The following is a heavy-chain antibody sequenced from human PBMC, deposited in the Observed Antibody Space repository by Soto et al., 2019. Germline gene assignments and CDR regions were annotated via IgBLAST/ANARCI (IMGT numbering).Heavy chain of an antibody. CDR2: IYYSGST. CDR3: ASSGGYPGDWFDP. V-gene: IGHV4-31*03. J-gene: IGHJ5*02. CDR1: GGSISSGGYY. Sequence: SETLSLTCTVSGGSISSGGYYWSWIRQHPGKGLEWIGYIYYSGSTYYNPSLKSRVTISVDTSKNQFSLKLSSVTAADTAVYYCASSGGYPGDWFDPWGQGTLVTVSS. D-gene: IGHD1-26*01.